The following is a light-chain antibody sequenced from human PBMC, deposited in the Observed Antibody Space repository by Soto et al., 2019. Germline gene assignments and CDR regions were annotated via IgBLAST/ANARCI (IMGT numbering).Light chain of an antibody. V-gene: IGLV2-14*01. CDR2: EVS. CDR3: SSYTSSSTLD. CDR1: SSDVGGYNY. J-gene: IGLJ2*01. Sequence: QSALTQPASVSGSPGQSITISCTGTSSDVGGYNYVSWYQQHPGKAPKLMIYEVSNRPSGVSDPLSGTKSGNTASLTISGLQAEDEADYYCSSYTSSSTLDLAGGTKLTVL.